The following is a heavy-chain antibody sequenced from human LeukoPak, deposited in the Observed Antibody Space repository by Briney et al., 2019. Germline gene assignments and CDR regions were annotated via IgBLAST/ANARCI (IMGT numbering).Heavy chain of an antibody. CDR2: ISATGGSI. Sequence: GGSLRLSCAASGFTFSSYAMSWVRQAPGKGLQWVSSISATGGSIYYADSVKGRSTVSRDNSKNTLYLQMNSLRAEDTAVYYCASQGGGGNPFQHWGQGTLVTVSS. J-gene: IGHJ1*01. CDR3: ASQGGGGNPFQH. V-gene: IGHV3-23*01. CDR1: GFTFSSYA. D-gene: IGHD4-23*01.